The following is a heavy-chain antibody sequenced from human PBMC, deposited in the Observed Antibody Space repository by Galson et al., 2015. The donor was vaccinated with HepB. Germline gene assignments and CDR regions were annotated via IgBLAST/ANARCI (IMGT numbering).Heavy chain of an antibody. CDR1: GFTFSSYA. J-gene: IGHJ6*02. CDR2: IKSKTDGGKT. V-gene: IGHV3-15*01. D-gene: IGHD3-16*02. Sequence: SLRLSCAASGFTFSSYAMHWVRQAPGKGLEWVGRIKSKTDGGKTDYAAPVKGRFTISRDDSKNTLYLQMNSLKTEDTAVYYCTTVFRGPVSYYYYGMDVWGQGTTVTVSS. CDR3: TTVFRGPVSYYYYGMDV.